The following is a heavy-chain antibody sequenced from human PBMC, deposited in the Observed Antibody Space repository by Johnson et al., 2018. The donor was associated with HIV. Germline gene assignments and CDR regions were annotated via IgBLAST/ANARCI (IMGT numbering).Heavy chain of an antibody. J-gene: IGHJ3*02. CDR1: GFNFNIYA. CDR3: ARDRSPYSRVSLGGI. D-gene: IGHD1-26*01. CDR2: ISYDGSNK. Sequence: QVQLVESGGGVVQPGRSLRLSCAASGFNFNIYAMHWVRQAPGKGLGWVSVISYDGSNKYYADSVKGRITVSRDNSKNTLSLQMDSLRPEDTAVYYCARDRSPYSRVSLGGIWGQGTMVTVSS. V-gene: IGHV3-30-3*01.